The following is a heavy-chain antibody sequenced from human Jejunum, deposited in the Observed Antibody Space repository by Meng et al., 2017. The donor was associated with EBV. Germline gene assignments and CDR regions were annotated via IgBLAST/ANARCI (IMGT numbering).Heavy chain of an antibody. Sequence: QVQLVQSGAGVKQPGASVRVSCKASGYTFTGYFIHWVRQAPGQGLEWMGRINPNSGGTSYTQKFQGRVTMTRDTSITTAYMELSRLGSDDTAVYYCARGYSDSSRQGYWGQGTLVTVSS. CDR1: GYTFTGYF. CDR2: INPNSGGT. CDR3: ARGYSDSSRQGY. J-gene: IGHJ4*02. V-gene: IGHV1-2*06. D-gene: IGHD3-22*01.